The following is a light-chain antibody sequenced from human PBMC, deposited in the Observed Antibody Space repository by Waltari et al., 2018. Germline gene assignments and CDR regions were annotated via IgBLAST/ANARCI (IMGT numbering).Light chain of an antibody. J-gene: IGLJ2*01. CDR3: SSPSSNDAVL. Sequence: QSALTQPASVSGSPGQSVTIFCAGTSNDVGGYNSVSWYQEHPGQGPRVIIYDVSDRPSGLSDRFSGSKSGNTASLTISGLQAEDEADYYCSSPSSNDAVLFGGGTKLTVL. V-gene: IGLV2-14*01. CDR1: SNDVGGYNS. CDR2: DVS.